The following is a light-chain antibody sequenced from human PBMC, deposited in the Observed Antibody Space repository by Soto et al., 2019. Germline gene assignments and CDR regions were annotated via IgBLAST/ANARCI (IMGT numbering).Light chain of an antibody. J-gene: IGLJ1*01. CDR3: CSYAGSFYV. CDR1: SSDVGGYNY. V-gene: IGLV2-11*01. CDR2: DVS. Sequence: QSVLPQPRSLSGSPGQSVTISCTGTSSDVGGYNYVSWYQQHPGKAPKLMIYDVSKRPSGVPDRFSGSKSGNTASLTISGLQAEDEADYYCCSYAGSFYVFGTGTKVTVL.